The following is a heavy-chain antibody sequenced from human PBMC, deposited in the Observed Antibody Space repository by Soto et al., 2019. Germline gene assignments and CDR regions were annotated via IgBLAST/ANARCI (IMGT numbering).Heavy chain of an antibody. D-gene: IGHD3-22*01. CDR2: IYYSGST. V-gene: IGHV4-31*03. J-gene: IGHJ6*02. CDR1: GGSISSGGYY. CDR3: ARDDHSPRRNYYYDSSGYSYGMDV. Sequence: PSETLSLTCTVSGGSISSGGYYWSWIRQHPGKGLEWIGYIYYSGSTYYNPSLKSRVTISVDTSKNQFSLKLSSVTAADTDVYYCARDDHSPRRNYYYDSSGYSYGMDVWGQGTTVTVSS.